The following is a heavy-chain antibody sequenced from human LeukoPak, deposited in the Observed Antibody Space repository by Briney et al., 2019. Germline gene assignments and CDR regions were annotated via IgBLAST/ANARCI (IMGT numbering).Heavy chain of an antibody. Sequence: SETLSLICTVSGGSISSYYWSWIRQPPGKGLEWIGYIYYSGSTNYNPSLKSRVTISVDTSKNQFSLKLSSVTAADTAVYYRARHFGCSSTSCHHSRYYYYYGMDVWGQGTTVTVSS. V-gene: IGHV4-59*08. D-gene: IGHD2-2*01. CDR2: IYYSGST. CDR3: ARHFGCSSTSCHHSRYYYYYGMDV. CDR1: GGSISSYY. J-gene: IGHJ6*02.